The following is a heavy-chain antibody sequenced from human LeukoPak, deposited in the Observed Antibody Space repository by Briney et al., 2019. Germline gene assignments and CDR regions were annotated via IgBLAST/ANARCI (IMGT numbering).Heavy chain of an antibody. CDR1: GGSISSYY. Sequence: PSETLSLTCTVSGGSISSYYWSWIRQPPGKGLEWIGYIYYSGSTNYNPSLKSRVTISVDTSKNQFSLKLIAVTAADTAVYYCARGYSDILTGSRPFDYWGQGTLVTVSS. CDR2: IYYSGST. J-gene: IGHJ4*02. V-gene: IGHV4-59*08. CDR3: ARGYSDILTGSRPFDY. D-gene: IGHD3-9*01.